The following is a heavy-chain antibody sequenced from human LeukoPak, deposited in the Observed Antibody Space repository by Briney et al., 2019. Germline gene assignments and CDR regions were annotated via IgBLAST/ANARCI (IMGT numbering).Heavy chain of an antibody. CDR3: AVHNSGFCY. J-gene: IGHJ4*02. CDR2: ISDSGDST. CDR1: GFTFSRYS. V-gene: IGHV3-23*01. D-gene: IGHD3-22*01. Sequence: PGGSLRLSCAVSGFTFSRYSMNWVRQAPGKGLEWVSAISDSGDSTYYADSVKGRFTISRDNSKNTLYLQMNSLRAEDTAVYYCAVHNSGFCYWGQGTQVTVSS.